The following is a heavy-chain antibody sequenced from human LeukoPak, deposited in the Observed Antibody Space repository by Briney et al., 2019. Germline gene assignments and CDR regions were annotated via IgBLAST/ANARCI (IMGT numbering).Heavy chain of an antibody. CDR3: ARSPPYYYDSSGSMYYFDY. CDR1: GFTFSDYY. Sequence: GGSLRLSCAASGFTFSDYYMSWIRQAPGKGLEWVSYISSSGSTIYYADSVKGRFTISRDNAKNSLYLQMNSLRAEDTAVYYCARSPPYYYDSSGSMYYFDYWGQGTLVTVSS. J-gene: IGHJ4*02. D-gene: IGHD3-22*01. V-gene: IGHV3-11*01. CDR2: ISSSGSTI.